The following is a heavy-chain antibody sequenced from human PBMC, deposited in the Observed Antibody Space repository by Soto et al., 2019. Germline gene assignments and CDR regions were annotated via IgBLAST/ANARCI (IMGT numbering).Heavy chain of an antibody. CDR2: IIGGGDTT. CDR3: AKGRGGSGSLTPRVDF. D-gene: IGHD3-10*01. J-gene: IGHJ4*02. Sequence: EVQLLESGGGLVQPGGSLRLSCAASGFTFNNYAMTWVRQAPWKGLEWVSAIIGGGDTTSYADSVKGRFTVSRDGSKNTLYLQMSSLRAEDTALYYCAKGRGGSGSLTPRVDFWGQGTLVTVSS. V-gene: IGHV3-23*01. CDR1: GFTFNNYA.